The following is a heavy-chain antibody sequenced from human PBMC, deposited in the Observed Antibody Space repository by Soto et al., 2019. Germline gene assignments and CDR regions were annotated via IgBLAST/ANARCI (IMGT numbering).Heavy chain of an antibody. Sequence: ASVKVSCKASGGTFSSYAISWVRQAPGQGLEWMGGIIPIFGTANYAQKFQGWVTMTRDTSISTAYMELSRLRSDDTAVYYCARGSCSSTSCYASNNWFDPWGQGTLVTVSS. D-gene: IGHD2-2*01. CDR2: IIPIFGTA. V-gene: IGHV1-69*05. CDR1: GGTFSSYA. J-gene: IGHJ5*02. CDR3: ARGSCSSTSCYASNNWFDP.